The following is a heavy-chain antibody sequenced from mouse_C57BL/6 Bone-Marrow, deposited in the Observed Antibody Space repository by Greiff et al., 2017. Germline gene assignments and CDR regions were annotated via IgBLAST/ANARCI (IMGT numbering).Heavy chain of an antibody. CDR3: TSFNYYGSSSDY. CDR2: IDPETGGT. V-gene: IGHV1-15*01. Sequence: LVESGAELVRPGASVTLSCKASGYTFTDYEMHWVKQTPVHGLEWIGAIDPETGGTAYNQKFKGKAILTADKSSSTAYMELRSLTSEDSAVYYCTSFNYYGSSSDYWGQGTTLTVSS. D-gene: IGHD1-1*01. J-gene: IGHJ2*01. CDR1: GYTFTDYE.